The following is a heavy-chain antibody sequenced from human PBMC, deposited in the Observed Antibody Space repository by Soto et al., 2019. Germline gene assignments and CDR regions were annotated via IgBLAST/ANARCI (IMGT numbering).Heavy chain of an antibody. CDR1: GGTFSSYA. D-gene: IGHD2-2*01. CDR2: IIPIFGTA. Sequence: ASVKVSCKASGGTFSSYAISWVRQAPGQGLEGMGGIIPIFGTANYAQKFQGRGTITADESTSTAYMELSSLRSEDTAVYYCARSGDCSSTSCSNSFYYYYGMDVWGQGTTVTVSS. V-gene: IGHV1-69*13. CDR3: ARSGDCSSTSCSNSFYYYYGMDV. J-gene: IGHJ6*02.